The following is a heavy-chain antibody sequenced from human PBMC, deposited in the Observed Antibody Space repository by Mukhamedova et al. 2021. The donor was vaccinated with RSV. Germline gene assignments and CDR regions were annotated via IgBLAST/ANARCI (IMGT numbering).Heavy chain of an antibody. V-gene: IGHV3-23*01. Sequence: GNTYYADSVKGRFTISRDNSKNTLYLQMNSLRAEDTSLYSFARGVYTYDMDVCGQGTTFTVS. J-gene: IGHJ6*02. CDR2: GNT. D-gene: IGHD6-13*01. CDR3: ARGVYTYDMDV.